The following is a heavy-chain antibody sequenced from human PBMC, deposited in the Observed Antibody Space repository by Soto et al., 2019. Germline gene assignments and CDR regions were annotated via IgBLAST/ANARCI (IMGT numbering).Heavy chain of an antibody. V-gene: IGHV3-48*02. CDR3: ARSVEGHFDN. CDR1: GFTFSIYS. Sequence: PGGSLRLSCAASGFTFSIYSMNWVRQAPGKGLEWFSYITSDTKTIKYADSVKGRFTISRDNAKNSLYLQMNSLRDEDTAVYYCARSVEGHFDNWGQGTVVTLSS. J-gene: IGHJ4*02. CDR2: ITSDTKTI. D-gene: IGHD6-19*01.